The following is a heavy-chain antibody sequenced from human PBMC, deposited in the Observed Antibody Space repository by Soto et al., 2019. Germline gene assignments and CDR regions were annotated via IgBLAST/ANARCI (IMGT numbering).Heavy chain of an antibody. CDR1: GYTFTSYG. D-gene: IGHD5-18*01. V-gene: IGHV1-18*01. Sequence: QVQLVQSGAEVKKPGASVKVSCKASGYTFTSYGISWVRQAPGQGLEWMGWISAYNGNTNYAQKLQGRVTMTTATSTSTAYMEMRSLRSDVTAVYYCASSLLVGYGLEEESDWGQGTLVTVSS. CDR2: ISAYNGNT. CDR3: ASSLLVGYGLEEESD. J-gene: IGHJ4*02.